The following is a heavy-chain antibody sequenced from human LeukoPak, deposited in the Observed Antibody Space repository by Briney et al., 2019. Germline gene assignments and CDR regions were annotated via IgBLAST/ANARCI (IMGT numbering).Heavy chain of an antibody. D-gene: IGHD6-19*01. J-gene: IGHJ4*02. V-gene: IGHV3-30*04. CDR1: GFTFSSYA. Sequence: GGSLRLSCAASGFTFSSYAMHWVRQAPGKGLEWVAVISYDGSNKYYADSVKGRFTISRDNAKNSLYLEMNSLRAEDTALYYCAREIVSAVAGNFDYWGQGTLVTVSS. CDR2: ISYDGSNK. CDR3: AREIVSAVAGNFDY.